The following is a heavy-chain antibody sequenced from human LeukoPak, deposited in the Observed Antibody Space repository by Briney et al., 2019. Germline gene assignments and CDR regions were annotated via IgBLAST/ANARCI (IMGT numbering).Heavy chain of an antibody. CDR1: GGSISSYY. J-gene: IGHJ5*02. D-gene: IGHD4-17*01. V-gene: IGHV4-30-4*08. CDR2: IYYSGST. CDR3: ARDRPMTTVTNTHWFDP. Sequence: SQTLSLTCTVSGGSISSYYWSWIRQPPGKGLEWIGYIYYSGSTYYNPSLKSRVTISVDTSKNQFSLKLSSVTAADTAVYYCARDRPMTTVTNTHWFDPWGQGTLVTVSS.